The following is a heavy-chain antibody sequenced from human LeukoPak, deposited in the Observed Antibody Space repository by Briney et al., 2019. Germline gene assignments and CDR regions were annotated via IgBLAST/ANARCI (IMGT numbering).Heavy chain of an antibody. CDR3: ARVNYYDSSGYGGGY. CDR1: GYTFTSYG. V-gene: IGHV1-69*04. D-gene: IGHD3-22*01. CDR2: IIPILGIA. J-gene: IGHJ4*02. Sequence: ASVKVSCKASGYTFTSYGISWVRQAPGQGLEWMGRIIPILGIANYAQKFQGRVTITADKSTSTAYMELSSLRSEDTAVYYCARVNYYDSSGYGGGYWGQGTLVTVSS.